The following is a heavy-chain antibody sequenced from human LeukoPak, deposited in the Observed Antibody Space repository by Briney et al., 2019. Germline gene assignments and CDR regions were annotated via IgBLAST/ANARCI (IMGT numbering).Heavy chain of an antibody. V-gene: IGHV4-38-2*01. Sequence: SETLSLTCAVSGYSISSGYYWGWIRQPPGKGLEWIGSFYHSGSTYYNPSLKSRVIISVDTSNNQFSLKLSSVTAADTAVYYCARTDGYQDAFDIWGQGTMVTVSS. CDR1: GYSISSGYY. J-gene: IGHJ3*02. CDR2: FYHSGST. D-gene: IGHD5-24*01. CDR3: ARTDGYQDAFDI.